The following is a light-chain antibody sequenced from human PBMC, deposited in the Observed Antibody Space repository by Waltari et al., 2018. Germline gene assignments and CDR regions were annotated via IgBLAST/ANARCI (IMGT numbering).Light chain of an antibody. CDR2: GAS. V-gene: IGKV3-20*01. CDR1: QSVRNF. Sequence: DIVLTQSPGTLSLSPGERANLSCRASQSVRNFLAWYQQKPGQTPRLLIYGASSRATGIPDRFSGSGSGTDFILTTTRLEPEDFAVYFCQQYSSSVMYTFGQGTKLEI. CDR3: QQYSSSVMYT. J-gene: IGKJ2*01.